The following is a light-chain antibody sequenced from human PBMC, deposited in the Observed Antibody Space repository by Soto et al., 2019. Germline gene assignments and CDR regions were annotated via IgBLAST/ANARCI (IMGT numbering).Light chain of an antibody. CDR3: AVWDDSLNGYV. V-gene: IGLV1-44*01. CDR2: SNN. J-gene: IGLJ1*01. Sequence: QSVLTQPPSASGTPGQMVTISCSGSSSNIGSNTVNWYQQLPGTAPKLLIYSNNQRPSGVPDRFSGSKSGTSASLAISGLQSEDEADYYCAVWDDSLNGYVFGTGTKVTVL. CDR1: SSNIGSNT.